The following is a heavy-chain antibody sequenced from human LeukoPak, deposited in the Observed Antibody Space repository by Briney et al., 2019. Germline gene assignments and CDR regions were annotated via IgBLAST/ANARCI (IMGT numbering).Heavy chain of an antibody. Sequence: SETLSLTCTASGGSISTYYWSWIRQAAGKGLEWIGRINSSGSSNYNASLRSRVTMSVDTSKNQFSLNLSSVTAADTAVYYCAREGGGPRWLDPWGQGTLVTVSS. V-gene: IGHV4-4*07. J-gene: IGHJ5*02. CDR1: GGSISTYY. D-gene: IGHD6-25*01. CDR3: AREGGGPRWLDP. CDR2: INSSGSS.